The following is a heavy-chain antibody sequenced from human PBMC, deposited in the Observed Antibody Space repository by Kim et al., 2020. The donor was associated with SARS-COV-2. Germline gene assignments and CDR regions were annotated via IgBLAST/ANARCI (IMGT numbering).Heavy chain of an antibody. D-gene: IGHD3-22*01. CDR2: IWYDGSNK. CDR3: ARDILYDSSCYYYVYSPEYFQH. J-gene: IGHJ1*01. Sequence: GGSLRLSCAASGFTFSSYGMHWVRQAPGKGLEWVAVIWYDGSNKYYADSVKGRFTISRDNSKNTLYLQMNSLRAEDTAVYYCARDILYDSSCYYYVYSPEYFQHWGQGTLVTVSS. CDR1: GFTFSSYG. V-gene: IGHV3-33*01.